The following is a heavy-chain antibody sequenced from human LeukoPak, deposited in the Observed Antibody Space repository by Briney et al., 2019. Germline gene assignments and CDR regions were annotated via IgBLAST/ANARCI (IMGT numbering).Heavy chain of an antibody. J-gene: IGHJ4*02. CDR2: ISSSSSTI. V-gene: IGHV3-11*01. D-gene: IGHD2-2*02. CDR3: ARDTSYCSSTSCYRTGIAAAGFDY. CDR1: GFTFSDYY. Sequence: GGSLRPSCAASGFTFSDYYTSWIRQAPGKGLGWVSYISSSSSTIYYADSVKGRFTISRDNAKNSLYLQMNSLRAEDTAVYYCARDTSYCSSTSCYRTGIAAAGFDYWGQGTMVTVSS.